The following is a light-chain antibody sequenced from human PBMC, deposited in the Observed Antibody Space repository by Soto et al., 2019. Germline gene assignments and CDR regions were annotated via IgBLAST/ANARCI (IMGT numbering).Light chain of an antibody. J-gene: IGKJ2*01. Sequence: EIVMTQSPATLSVSPGERATLSCRASQSVSSNLAWYQQKHGQAPRLLIYGASTRATGIPARFSGSGSGTEFTLTISSLQSEDFALYYCQQYNNWPPYTFGQGTKLEIK. CDR1: QSVSSN. V-gene: IGKV3-15*01. CDR2: GAS. CDR3: QQYNNWPPYT.